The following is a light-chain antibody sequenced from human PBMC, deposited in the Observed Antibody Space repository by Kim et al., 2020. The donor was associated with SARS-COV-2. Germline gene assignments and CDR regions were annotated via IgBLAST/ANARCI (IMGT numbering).Light chain of an antibody. CDR2: AAS. J-gene: IGKJ5*01. Sequence: ASRGDRVTITCRASQDVNIYLAWFQQKPGKAPKSLIYAASSLQTGVPSKFSGSGSKTDFTLTIVNLQPEDFAIYYCQQYKSYPPTFGQGTRLEIK. CDR1: QDVNIY. V-gene: IGKV1-16*02. CDR3: QQYKSYPPT.